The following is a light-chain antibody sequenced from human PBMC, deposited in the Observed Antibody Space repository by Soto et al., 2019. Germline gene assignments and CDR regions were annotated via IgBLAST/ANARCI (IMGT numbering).Light chain of an antibody. CDR1: TSNLGAGYD. CDR3: QSYDSNLGGSEV. CDR2: DNT. Sequence: QSVLTQPPSVSGAPGQSVTISCSGTTSNLGAGYDVHWYQQLPGSAPKPLIYDNTKRPSGVPDRFSGSMSGTSASLAIRGLQAEDEGDYYCQSYDSNLGGSEVFGGGTKLTVL. V-gene: IGLV1-40*01. J-gene: IGLJ2*01.